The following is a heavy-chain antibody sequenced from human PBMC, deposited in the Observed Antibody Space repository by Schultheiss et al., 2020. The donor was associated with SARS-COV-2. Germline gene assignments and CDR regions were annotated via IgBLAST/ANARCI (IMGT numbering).Heavy chain of an antibody. CDR3: ARLLYHAFDI. CDR2: INHGGST. D-gene: IGHD2/OR15-2a*01. J-gene: IGHJ3*02. Sequence: SETLSLTCALYGGSFSGYSWGWIRQPPGKGLEWIGEINHGGSTNYNPSLKSRVTISVDTSKNQFSLKLSSVTAADTAVYYCARLLYHAFDIWGQGTMVTVSS. CDR1: GGSFSGYS. V-gene: IGHV4-34*01.